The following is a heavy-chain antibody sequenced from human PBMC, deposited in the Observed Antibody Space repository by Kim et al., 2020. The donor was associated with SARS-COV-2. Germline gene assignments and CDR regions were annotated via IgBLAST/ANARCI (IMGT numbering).Heavy chain of an antibody. V-gene: IGHV1-24*01. Sequence: ASVKVSCKVSGYPVNEFPMHWVRQAPGKGLEWMGRFGPEDGETIVAQKFQGRVTVSEDTSTNTAYLDLRSLKSDDTAVYYCATALGYSDALDPWGQGTLV. D-gene: IGHD5-12*01. J-gene: IGHJ5*02. CDR1: GYPVNEFP. CDR3: ATALGYSDALDP. CDR2: FGPEDGET.